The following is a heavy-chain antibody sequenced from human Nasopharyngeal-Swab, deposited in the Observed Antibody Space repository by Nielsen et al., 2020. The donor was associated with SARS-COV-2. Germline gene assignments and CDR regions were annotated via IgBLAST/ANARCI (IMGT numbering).Heavy chain of an antibody. CDR1: GGSISSHY. CDR2: IYYSGST. CDR3: ARGGSGFLHYVFDY. D-gene: IGHD6-19*01. V-gene: IGHV4-59*11. Sequence: SETLSLTCTVSGGSISSHYWSWIRQPPGKGLEWIGYIYYSGSTNYNPSLKSRVTISVDTSKNQFSLKLSPVTAADTAVYYCARGGSGFLHYVFDYWGQGTLVTVSS. J-gene: IGHJ4*02.